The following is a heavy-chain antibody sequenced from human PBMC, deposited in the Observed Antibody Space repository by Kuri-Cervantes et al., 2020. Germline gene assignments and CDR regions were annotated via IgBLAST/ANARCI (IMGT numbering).Heavy chain of an antibody. CDR3: ARGYCSGGSCYSAD. D-gene: IGHD2-15*01. CDR2: IKQDGSEK. J-gene: IGHJ4*02. Sequence: GESLKISCAASGFTFSSYWMSWVRQAPGKGLEWVANIKQDGSEKYYVDSVKGRFTISRDNAKNSLYLQMNSLRAEDTAVYYCARGYCSGGSCYSADWGQGTLVTVSS. CDR1: GFTFSSYW. V-gene: IGHV3-7*01.